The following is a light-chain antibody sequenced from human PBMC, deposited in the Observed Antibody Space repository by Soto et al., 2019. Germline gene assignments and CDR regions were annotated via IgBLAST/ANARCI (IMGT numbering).Light chain of an antibody. CDR3: QTCGPALQV. Sequence: QLVLTQSPSASASLGASVKLTCTLSSGHSSYAIAWHQQQPEKGPRYLMKLNSDGSHYKGDGIPDRFSGSTSGAVPYLTISRLHSQHEPDYYSQTCGPALQVFGGGTQLTVL. CDR2: LNSDGSH. J-gene: IGLJ7*01. CDR1: SGHSSYA. V-gene: IGLV4-69*01.